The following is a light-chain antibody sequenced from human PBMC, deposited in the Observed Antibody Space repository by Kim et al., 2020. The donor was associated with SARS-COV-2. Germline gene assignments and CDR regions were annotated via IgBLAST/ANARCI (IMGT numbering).Light chain of an antibody. Sequence: SPGQGATLSCRASESVSSGNLAWYQQKPGQAPRLLIYGTSSRATGIPDRFSGGGSGTDFTLTISRLEPEDFAVYHCQQYAVLPYTFGQGTKVDIK. CDR1: ESVSSGN. J-gene: IGKJ2*01. CDR3: QQYAVLPYT. CDR2: GTS. V-gene: IGKV3-20*01.